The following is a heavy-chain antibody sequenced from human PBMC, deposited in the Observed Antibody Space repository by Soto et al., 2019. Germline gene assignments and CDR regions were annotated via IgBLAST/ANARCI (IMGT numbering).Heavy chain of an antibody. CDR2: ISYDGSNK. J-gene: IGHJ4*01. D-gene: IGHD6-19*01. CDR1: GFTFSSYA. Sequence: QVQLVESGGGVVQPGRSLRLSCAASGFTFSSYAMHWVRQAPGKGLEWVAVISYDGSNKYYADSVKGRFTISRDNXXXTLXLQMNSLRAEDTAVYYCARDSSGWYFGYWG. CDR3: ARDSSGWYFGY. V-gene: IGHV3-30-3*01.